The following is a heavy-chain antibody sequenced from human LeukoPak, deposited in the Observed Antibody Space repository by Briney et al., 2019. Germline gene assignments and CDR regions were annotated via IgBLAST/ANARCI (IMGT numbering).Heavy chain of an antibody. CDR2: IYYSGST. CDR1: GGSISSSSYY. V-gene: IGHV4-39*02. CDR3: ARELVGATRGGAFDI. D-gene: IGHD1-26*01. Sequence: PSETLSLTCTVSGGSISSSSYYWGWIRQPPGKGLEWIGSIYYSGSTYYNPSLKSRVTISVDTSKNQFSLKLSSVTAADTAVYYCARELVGATRGGAFDIWGQGTMVTVSS. J-gene: IGHJ3*02.